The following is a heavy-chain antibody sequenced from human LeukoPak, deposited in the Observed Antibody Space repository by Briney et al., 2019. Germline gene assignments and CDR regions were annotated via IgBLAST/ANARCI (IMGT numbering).Heavy chain of an antibody. CDR2: ISGSGGDT. D-gene: IGHD6-19*01. J-gene: IGHJ4*02. Sequence: GGSLRLSCAASGLTFSTYPMSWVRQAPGEGLEWVSAISGSGGDTYYADSVKGRFTISRDNSKNTLYLQMNSLRAEDTALYYCATSSGWYPKYFDYWGQGTLVTVSS. CDR1: GLTFSTYP. V-gene: IGHV3-23*01. CDR3: ATSSGWYPKYFDY.